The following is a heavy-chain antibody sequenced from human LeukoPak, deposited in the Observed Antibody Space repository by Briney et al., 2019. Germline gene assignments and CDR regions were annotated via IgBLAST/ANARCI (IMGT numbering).Heavy chain of an antibody. D-gene: IGHD2-2*01. Sequence: PGGSLRLSCAASGVTFSSYSMNWVRQAPGKGREGVSSISSSSSYIYYADSVKGRFTISRDNAKNSLYLQMNSLRAEDTAVYYCARGVVPAADDAFDIWGQGTMVTVSS. CDR2: ISSSSSYI. CDR1: GVTFSSYS. CDR3: ARGVVPAADDAFDI. V-gene: IGHV3-21*01. J-gene: IGHJ3*02.